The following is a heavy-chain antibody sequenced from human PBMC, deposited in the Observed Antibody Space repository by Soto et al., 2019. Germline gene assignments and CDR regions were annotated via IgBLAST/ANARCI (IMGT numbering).Heavy chain of an antibody. Sequence: QVQLVQSGAEVKKPGASMKVSCKASGYTFPSSTISWLRQAPGQGLEWMGWIKAYSGNTNYAQKLQGRVTMTTDTSTNTAYMELGSLTSDDTAMYYCAIADYGDDDYWGQGTLVTVSS. D-gene: IGHD4-17*01. CDR1: GYTFPSST. CDR3: AIADYGDDDY. V-gene: IGHV1-18*01. J-gene: IGHJ4*02. CDR2: IKAYSGNT.